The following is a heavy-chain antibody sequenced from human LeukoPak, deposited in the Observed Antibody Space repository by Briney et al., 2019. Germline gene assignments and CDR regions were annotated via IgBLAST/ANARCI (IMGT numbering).Heavy chain of an antibody. Sequence: GGSLRLSCAASGLTFSSYSMNWVRQAPGKGLEWVSSISSSSNYIYYADSVKGRFSISRDNAKNSLYLQMNSLRAEDTAVYYCARVPHAMVRGVIITEFYFDYWGQGTLVTVSS. V-gene: IGHV3-21*01. D-gene: IGHD3-10*01. CDR2: ISSSSNYI. J-gene: IGHJ4*02. CDR3: ARVPHAMVRGVIITEFYFDY. CDR1: GLTFSSYS.